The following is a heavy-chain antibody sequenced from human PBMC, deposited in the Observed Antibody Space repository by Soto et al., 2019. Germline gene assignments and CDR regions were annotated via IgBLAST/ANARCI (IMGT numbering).Heavy chain of an antibody. CDR3: AKEQLARFDD. Sequence: GGSLRLSCAASGFTFSSYGMHWVRQAPGKGLEWVALISYDGSNRFYVYSAKGRFTISRDNAKNTLYLQMSILRAEDTAVYYCAKEQLARFDDWGQGTMVTVSS. CDR1: GFTFSSYG. CDR2: ISYDGSNR. D-gene: IGHD1-1*01. V-gene: IGHV3-30*18. J-gene: IGHJ4*02.